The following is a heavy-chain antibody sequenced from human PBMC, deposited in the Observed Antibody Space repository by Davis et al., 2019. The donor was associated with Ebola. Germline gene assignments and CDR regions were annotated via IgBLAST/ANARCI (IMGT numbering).Heavy chain of an antibody. Sequence: PGGSLRLSCKGSGYIFSNFWIGWVRQVPGKGLEWMGIIYAGDSDTRYSPSFEGQVTISVDESSSTAYLQWSSLKASDSAMYYCARRRGFSSGWYVDYWGQGTLVTVSS. D-gene: IGHD6-19*01. V-gene: IGHV5-51*01. CDR3: ARRRGFSSGWYVDY. J-gene: IGHJ4*02. CDR1: GYIFSNFW. CDR2: IYAGDSDT.